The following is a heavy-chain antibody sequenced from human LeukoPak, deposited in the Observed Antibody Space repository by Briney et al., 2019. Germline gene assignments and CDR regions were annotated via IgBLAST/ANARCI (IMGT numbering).Heavy chain of an antibody. CDR3: AKHTGGNHFDY. CDR2: IRYDGSDK. D-gene: IGHD4-23*01. V-gene: IGHV3-30*02. CDR1: GFTFSTYG. Sequence: GGSLRPSCAASGFTFSTYGMHWVRQAPGKGLEWVAFIRYDGSDKYYADSVKGRFTISRDNSKNTLYLQMNSLRAEDTAVFYCAKHTGGNHFDYWGQGTVDRVSS. J-gene: IGHJ4*02.